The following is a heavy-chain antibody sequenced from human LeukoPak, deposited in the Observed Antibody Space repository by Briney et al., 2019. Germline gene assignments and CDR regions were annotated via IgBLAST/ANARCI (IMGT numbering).Heavy chain of an antibody. J-gene: IGHJ3*02. CDR3: ARDLVTVTKGSDI. CDR1: DDSFSSHY. Sequence: PSETLSLTCAVSDDSFSSHYWTWIRQPPGKGLEWIGYISYIGRTNYNPSLKSRVTISIDTSKNQFSLKLTSVTAADTAVYYCARDLVTVTKGSDIWGQGTMVSVSS. CDR2: ISYIGRT. V-gene: IGHV4-59*11. D-gene: IGHD4-17*01.